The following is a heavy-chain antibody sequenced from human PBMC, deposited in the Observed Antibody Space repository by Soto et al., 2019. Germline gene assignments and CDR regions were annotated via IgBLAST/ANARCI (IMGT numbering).Heavy chain of an antibody. CDR1: GGSISSSYY. V-gene: IGHV4-39*01. CDR3: ARHPHQYDRSGSLGGMDV. CDR2: SYYSGST. J-gene: IGHJ6*02. D-gene: IGHD3-22*01. Sequence: QLQLQESGPGLVKPSETLSLTCTVSGGSISSSYYWGWIRQPPGKGLEWIGSSYYSGSTYYNPCLKGRVPISVDTSKRQYSLKLISVAAVDTAIYYCARHPHQYDRSGSLGGMDVWGQGTPVTLSS.